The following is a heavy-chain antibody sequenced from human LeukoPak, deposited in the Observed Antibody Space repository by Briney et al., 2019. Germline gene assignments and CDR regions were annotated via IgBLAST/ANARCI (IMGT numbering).Heavy chain of an antibody. D-gene: IGHD3-22*01. CDR1: GGTFSSYA. CDR3: ARDGRYYDSSGYFSD. J-gene: IGHJ4*02. V-gene: IGHV1-69*05. CDR2: IIPIFGTA. Sequence: SVKVSCKASGGTFSSYAISWVRQAPGQGLEWVGGIIPIFGTANYAQKFQGRVTITTDESTSTAYMELSSLRSEDTAVYYCARDGRYYDSSGYFSDWGQGTLVTVSS.